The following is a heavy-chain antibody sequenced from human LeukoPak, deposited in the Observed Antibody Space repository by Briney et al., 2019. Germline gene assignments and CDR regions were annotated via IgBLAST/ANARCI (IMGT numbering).Heavy chain of an antibody. CDR3: AKGAGGFSYYNWFDP. V-gene: IGHV4-39*07. J-gene: IGHJ5*02. D-gene: IGHD5-18*01. CDR1: GGSISSSPYY. CDR2: IYYSGTT. Sequence: PSETLSLTCTVSGGSISSSPYYWGWIRQPPGKGLEWIGSIYYSGTTHYNPSLESRVTISVDTSKNQFSLKLASVTAADTAIYYCAKGAGGFSYYNWFDPWGQGTLVTVSS.